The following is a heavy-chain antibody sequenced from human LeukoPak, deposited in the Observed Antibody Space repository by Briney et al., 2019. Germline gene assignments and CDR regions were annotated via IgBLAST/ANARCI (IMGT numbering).Heavy chain of an antibody. Sequence: GGSLRLSCSVSGFTHRRFWLSWVRQAPAKGLEYVALIKQGGSEIYHMDSVKGRFTISRDDATNSLYLQMNSLRVEDTALYYCARDRESESDSEGDYWGQGTLVTVSS. CDR1: GFTHRRFW. CDR3: ARDRESESDSEGDY. D-gene: IGHD4-11*01. CDR2: IKQGGSEI. V-gene: IGHV3-7*01. J-gene: IGHJ4*02.